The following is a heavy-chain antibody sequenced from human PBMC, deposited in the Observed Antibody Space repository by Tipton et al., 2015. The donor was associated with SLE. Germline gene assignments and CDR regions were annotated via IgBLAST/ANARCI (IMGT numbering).Heavy chain of an antibody. V-gene: IGHV4-61*05. CDR3: ARMRGGYNAHH. Sequence: TLSLTCTVSGGSISSTSYYWDWIRQSPGQGLEWIGYISYSGSTNYNPSVRSRVSISLDTSKNQFSLKVKSVTTADTAVYYCARMRGGYNAHHWGQGILVTVSS. CDR2: ISYSGST. D-gene: IGHD5-24*01. CDR1: GGSISSTSYY. J-gene: IGHJ5*02.